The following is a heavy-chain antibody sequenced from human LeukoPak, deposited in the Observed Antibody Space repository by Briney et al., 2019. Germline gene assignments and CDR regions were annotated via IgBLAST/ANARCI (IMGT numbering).Heavy chain of an antibody. J-gene: IGHJ3*01. CDR2: IISGGST. CDR1: GFTFSSYA. CDR3: AKDRSCSGSSCNVGS. D-gene: IGHD2-2*01. Sequence: GGSLRLSCAASGFTFSSYAMTWVRQAPGKGLEWVSSIISGGSTYYADSVKGRFTISRDNSKNTVYMQMKSLRAEDTAVYYCAKDRSCSGSSCNVGSWGQGTMVTVSS. V-gene: IGHV3-23*01.